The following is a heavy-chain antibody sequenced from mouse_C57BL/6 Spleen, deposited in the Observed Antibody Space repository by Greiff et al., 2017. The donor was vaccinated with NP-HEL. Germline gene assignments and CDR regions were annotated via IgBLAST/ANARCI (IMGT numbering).Heavy chain of an antibody. CDR3: AKGYSKSYWYFDV. CDR2: IYPSDSET. D-gene: IGHD2-5*01. J-gene: IGHJ1*03. CDR1: GYTFTSYW. V-gene: IGHV1-61*01. Sequence: QVQLQQPGAELVRPGSSVKLSCKASGYTFTSYWMDWVKQRPGQGLEWIGNIYPSDSETHYNQKFKDKATLTVDKSSSTAYMPLSSLTSEDSAVYDCAKGYSKSYWYFDVWGTGTTVTVSS.